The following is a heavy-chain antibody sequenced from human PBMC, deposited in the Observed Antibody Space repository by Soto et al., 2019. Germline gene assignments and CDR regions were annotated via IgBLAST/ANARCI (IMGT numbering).Heavy chain of an antibody. CDR2: MNPNSGNT. V-gene: IGHV1-8*01. CDR3: ARIITIFGVVIKEQGDY. D-gene: IGHD3-3*01. Sequence: QVQLVQSGAEVKKPGASVKVSCKASGYTFTSYDINWVRQATGQGLEWMGWMNPNSGNTGYAQKFQGRVTMTRNTSISTAYMELSSLRSEVTSVYYCARIITIFGVVIKEQGDYWGQGTLVTVSS. J-gene: IGHJ4*02. CDR1: GYTFTSYD.